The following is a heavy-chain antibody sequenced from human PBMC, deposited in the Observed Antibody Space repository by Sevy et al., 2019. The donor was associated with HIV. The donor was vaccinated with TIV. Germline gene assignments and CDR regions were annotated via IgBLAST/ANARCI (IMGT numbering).Heavy chain of an antibody. D-gene: IGHD3-10*01. CDR2: ISGSGGST. Sequence: GGSLRLSCAASGFTFSSYAMSWVRQAPGKGLEWVSAISGSGGSTYYADSVKGRFTISRDNSKNTLYLQMNSLRAEDTAVYYSAKAPNGYYGSGREGYYFDYWGQGTLVTVSS. CDR3: AKAPNGYYGSGREGYYFDY. J-gene: IGHJ4*02. V-gene: IGHV3-23*01. CDR1: GFTFSSYA.